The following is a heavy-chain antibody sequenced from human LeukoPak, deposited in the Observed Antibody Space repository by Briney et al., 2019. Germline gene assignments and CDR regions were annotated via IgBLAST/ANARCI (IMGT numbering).Heavy chain of an antibody. CDR2: IWYDGSNK. D-gene: IGHD3-3*01. Sequence: PGGSLRLSCAASGFTFSSYGMHWVRQAPGKGLEWVAVIWYDGSNKYYADSVKGRFTISRDSSKNTLYLQMNSLRAEDTAVYNCARDGAYYDFWSGYSFNWFDPWGQGTLVTVSS. J-gene: IGHJ5*02. CDR1: GFTFSSYG. CDR3: ARDGAYYDFWSGYSFNWFDP. V-gene: IGHV3-33*01.